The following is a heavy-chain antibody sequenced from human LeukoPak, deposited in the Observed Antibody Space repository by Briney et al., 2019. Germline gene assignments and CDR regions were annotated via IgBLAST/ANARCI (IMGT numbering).Heavy chain of an antibody. Sequence: PGGSLRLSCAAPGFTFSSYGMSWVRQAPGKGLEWVSAISGSGGSTYYADSVKGRFTISRDNSKNTLYLQMNSLRAEDTAVYYCAKPAPNYDILTVYYFDYWGQGTLVTVSS. CDR3: AKPAPNYDILTVYYFDY. D-gene: IGHD3-9*01. V-gene: IGHV3-23*01. CDR1: GFTFSSYG. J-gene: IGHJ4*02. CDR2: ISGSGGST.